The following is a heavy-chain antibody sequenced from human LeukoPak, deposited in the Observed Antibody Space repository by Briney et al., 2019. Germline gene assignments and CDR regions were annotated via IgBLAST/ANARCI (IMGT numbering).Heavy chain of an antibody. CDR2: IIPIFGTA. CDR3: AREQTAMVAKYYYGMDV. CDR1: GGTFSSYA. Sequence: SVKVSCKASGGTFSSYAISWVRQAPGQGLEWMGGIIPIFGTAHYAQKFQGRVTITADESTSSAYMELSSLRSEDTAVYYCAREQTAMVAKYYYGMDVWGQGTTVTVSS. J-gene: IGHJ6*02. D-gene: IGHD5-18*01. V-gene: IGHV1-69*13.